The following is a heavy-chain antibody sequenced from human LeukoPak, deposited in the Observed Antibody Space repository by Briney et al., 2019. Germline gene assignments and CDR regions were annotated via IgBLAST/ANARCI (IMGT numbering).Heavy chain of an antibody. J-gene: IGHJ6*03. CDR2: INPNSGGT. Sequence: GASVKVSCKASGYTFTGYYMHWVRQAPGQGLEWMGWINPNSGGTNYAQKFQGRVTMTRDTSISTAYMELSRLRSDDTAVYYCARDGGDGWELLRRYYYYYYMDVWGKGTTVTVSS. V-gene: IGHV1-2*02. D-gene: IGHD1-26*01. CDR1: GYTFTGYY. CDR3: ARDGGDGWELLRRYYYYYYMDV.